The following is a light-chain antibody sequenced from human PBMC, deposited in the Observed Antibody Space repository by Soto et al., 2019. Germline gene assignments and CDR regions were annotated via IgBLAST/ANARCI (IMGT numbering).Light chain of an antibody. V-gene: IGKV1-12*01. CDR1: RYIRSD. CDR2: AAS. J-gene: IGKJ5*01. CDR3: QQANSFPIT. Sequence: DIQLTQSPSSLSASVGDRVTISCRASRYIRSDLSWYQQRPGQPPKVLIYAASSLQSGVPSRFSGSGSGTDFTLTISSLQPEDFATYFCQQANSFPITFGQGTRLEIK.